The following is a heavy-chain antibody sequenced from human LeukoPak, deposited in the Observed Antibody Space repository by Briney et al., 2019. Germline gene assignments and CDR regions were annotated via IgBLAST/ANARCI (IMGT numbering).Heavy chain of an antibody. Sequence: ASVKVSCKASGYTFTSYAMNWVRQAPGQGLEWMGWISVYNGNTNYAQKLQGRVTMTTDTSTSTAYMELRSLRSDDTAVYYCATGLWFGEFYYDYWGQGTLVTVSS. V-gene: IGHV1-18*01. CDR3: ATGLWFGEFYYDY. D-gene: IGHD3-10*01. J-gene: IGHJ4*02. CDR2: ISVYNGNT. CDR1: GYTFTSYA.